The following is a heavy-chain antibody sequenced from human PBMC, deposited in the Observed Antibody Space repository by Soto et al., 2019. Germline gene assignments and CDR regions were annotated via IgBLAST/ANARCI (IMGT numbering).Heavy chain of an antibody. J-gene: IGHJ6*04. Sequence: QVQLVQSGAEVKKPGSSVKVSCRASGDTFSSYTVNWLRQAPGRGLEWMGRIIPILTTTDYAQNFRGRLTIPADKYTNTVYMELSSLRSEDTAVYYCATRRYCGYDGYYKHYYGMDVWGKGTTVTVAS. CDR2: IIPILTTT. D-gene: IGHD2-21*02. CDR3: ATRRYCGYDGYYKHYYGMDV. V-gene: IGHV1-69*08. CDR1: GDTFSSYT.